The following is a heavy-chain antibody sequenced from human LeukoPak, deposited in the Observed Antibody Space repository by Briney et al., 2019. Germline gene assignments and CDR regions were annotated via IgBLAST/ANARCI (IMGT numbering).Heavy chain of an antibody. V-gene: IGHV1-69*05. CDR1: GFTFTSYD. D-gene: IGHD1-26*01. CDR2: IIPIFGTA. J-gene: IGHJ3*02. Sequence: SVKVSCKASGFTFTSYDINWVRQAPGQGLEWMGGIIPIFGTANYAQKFQGRVTITTDESTSTAYMELSSLRSEGTAVYYCASSRRAKGRIVGAYDAFGIWGQGTMVTVSS. CDR3: ASSRRAKGRIVGAYDAFGI.